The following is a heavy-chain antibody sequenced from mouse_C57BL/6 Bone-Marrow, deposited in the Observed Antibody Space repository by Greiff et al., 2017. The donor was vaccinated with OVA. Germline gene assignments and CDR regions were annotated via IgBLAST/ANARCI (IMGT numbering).Heavy chain of an antibody. J-gene: IGHJ3*01. D-gene: IGHD1-1*01. V-gene: IGHV1-5*01. CDR1: GYTFTSYW. CDR3: TRGGYGSSYVEGFAY. Sequence: EVQLQESGTVLARPGASVKMSCKTSGYTFTSYWMHWVKQRPGQGLEWIGAIYPGNSDTSYNQKFKGKAKLTAVTSASTAYMELSSLTNEDSAVYYCTRGGYGSSYVEGFAYWGQGTLVTVSA. CDR2: IYPGNSDT.